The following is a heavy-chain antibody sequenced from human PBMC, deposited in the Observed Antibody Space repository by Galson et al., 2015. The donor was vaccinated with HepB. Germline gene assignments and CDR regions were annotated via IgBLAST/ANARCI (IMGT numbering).Heavy chain of an antibody. J-gene: IGHJ5*02. V-gene: IGHV3-33*08. CDR2: IWYDGSNK. CDR3: ARDRRPYCGGDCSPWFDP. Sequence: SLRLSCAASGFTFSSYGMHWVRQAPGKGLEWVAVIWYDGSNKYYADSVKGRFTISRDNSKNTLYRQMNSLRAEDTAVYYCARDRRPYCGGDCSPWFDPWGQGTLVTVSS. D-gene: IGHD2-21*02. CDR1: GFTFSSYG.